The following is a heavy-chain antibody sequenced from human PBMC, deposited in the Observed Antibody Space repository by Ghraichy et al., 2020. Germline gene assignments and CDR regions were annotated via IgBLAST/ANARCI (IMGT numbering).Heavy chain of an antibody. V-gene: IGHV1-69*04. CDR3: ASPIHTYDSSGYYHIPFDLIS. CDR2: IIPILGIA. J-gene: IGHJ5*02. D-gene: IGHD3-22*01. CDR1: GGTFSSYA. Sequence: SVKVSCKASGGTFSSYAISWVRQAPGQGLEWMGRIIPILGIANYAQKFQGRVTITADKSTSTAYMELSSLRSEDTAVYYCASPIHTYDSSGYYHIPFDLISWGQGTLVTVSS.